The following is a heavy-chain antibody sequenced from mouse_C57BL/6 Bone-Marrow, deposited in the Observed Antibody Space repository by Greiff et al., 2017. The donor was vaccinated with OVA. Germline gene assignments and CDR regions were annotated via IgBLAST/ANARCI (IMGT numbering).Heavy chain of an antibody. CDR2: IYPVSGNT. V-gene: IGHV1-84*01. CDR1: GYTFTDYY. D-gene: IGHD4-1*01. J-gene: IGHJ2*01. Sequence: VQLQQPGPELVKPGASVKISCKASGYTFTDYYINWVKQRPGQGLEWIGWIYPVSGNTKYNEKFKGKATLTVDTSSSTAYMQLSSLTSEDSAVYFCARGDWDYFDYWGQGTTLTVSS. CDR3: ARGDWDYFDY.